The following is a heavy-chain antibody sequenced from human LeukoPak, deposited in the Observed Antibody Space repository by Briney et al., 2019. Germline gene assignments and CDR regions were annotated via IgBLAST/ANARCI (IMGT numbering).Heavy chain of an antibody. D-gene: IGHD6-19*01. CDR2: IYPDDSDT. CDR3: ARQRRSSGWPNDY. CDR1: GYSFTSYW. V-gene: IGHV5-51*01. Sequence: GESLKISCKGSGYSFTSYWIAWVRQLPGKGLEWMGIIYPDDSDTRYSPSFQGQVTITADKSISTAYLQWSSLKASDNAMYYCARQRRSSGWPNDYWGQGTLVTVSS. J-gene: IGHJ4*02.